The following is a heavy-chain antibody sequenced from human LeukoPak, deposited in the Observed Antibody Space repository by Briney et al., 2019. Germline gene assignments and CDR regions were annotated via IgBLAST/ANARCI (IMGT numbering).Heavy chain of an antibody. Sequence: GGSLRLSCEASGLTFNNYAMHWVRQSSGKGLEWVSGIGSSGGGTYYADSVKGRFTISRDNSKNTLYLQMNSLRAEDTAVYYCAKRLRVAPYYFDYWGQGTLVTVSS. CDR1: GLTFNNYA. J-gene: IGHJ4*02. V-gene: IGHV3-NL1*01. CDR2: IGSSGGGT. CDR3: AKRLRVAPYYFDY.